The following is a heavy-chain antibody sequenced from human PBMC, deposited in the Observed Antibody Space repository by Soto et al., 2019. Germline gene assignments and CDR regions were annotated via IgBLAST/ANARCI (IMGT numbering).Heavy chain of an antibody. CDR2: MNPNSGNT. CDR1: GYSFSSYD. CDR3: GDRWN. J-gene: IGHJ4*02. D-gene: IGHD1-1*01. Sequence: QEQLVQSGAEVKKPGASVKVSCKTSGYSFSSYDISWVRQAAGQGLEWMGWMNPNSGNTGYARKYQGRVSMTRNTSINTAYMELSGLRTEDTAVYYCGDRWNWGQGTRVTVSP. V-gene: IGHV1-8*01.